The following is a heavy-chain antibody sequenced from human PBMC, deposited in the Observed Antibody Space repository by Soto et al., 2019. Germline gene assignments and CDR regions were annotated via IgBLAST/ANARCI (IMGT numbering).Heavy chain of an antibody. Sequence: QVQLVQSGAEVKKPGSSVKVSCKASGGTFSSYAISWVRQAPGQGLEWMGGIIPIFGTANYAQKFQGRVTITADESTSTAYMELSSLRSEDTAVYYCAREGRRLGDGYNSGKYYFDYWGQGTLVTVSS. V-gene: IGHV1-69*01. J-gene: IGHJ4*02. CDR1: GGTFSSYA. CDR3: AREGRRLGDGYNSGKYYFDY. CDR2: IIPIFGTA. D-gene: IGHD5-12*01.